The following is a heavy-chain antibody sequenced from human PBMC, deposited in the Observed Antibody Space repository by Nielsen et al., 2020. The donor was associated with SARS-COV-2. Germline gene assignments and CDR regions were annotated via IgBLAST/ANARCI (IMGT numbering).Heavy chain of an antibody. CDR3: ARDEVTTVTTYFDY. V-gene: IGHV4-30-2*01. CDR1: GGSISSGGYS. CDR2: IYHSGST. Sequence: SETLSLTCAVSGGSISSGGYSWSWIRQPPGKGLEWIGYIYHSGSTYYNPSLKSRVTISVDRSKNQFSLKLSSVTAADTAVYYCARDEVTTVTTYFDYWGQGTLVTVSS. J-gene: IGHJ4*02. D-gene: IGHD4-17*01.